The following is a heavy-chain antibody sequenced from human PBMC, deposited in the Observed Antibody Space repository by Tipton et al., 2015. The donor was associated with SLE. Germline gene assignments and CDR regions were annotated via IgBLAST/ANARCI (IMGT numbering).Heavy chain of an antibody. CDR2: IYYTGST. CDR1: GVSISSHY. Sequence: TLSLTCTVSGVSISSHYWTWIRQTPGKGLEGIGYIYYTGSTNYNPPLKSRVTISLDTSKNLFSLKLSSVTAADTAVYYCAKDWDYCSGGSCYHDAFDIWGQGTMVTVSS. CDR3: AKDWDYCSGGSCYHDAFDI. J-gene: IGHJ3*02. V-gene: IGHV4-59*11. D-gene: IGHD2-15*01.